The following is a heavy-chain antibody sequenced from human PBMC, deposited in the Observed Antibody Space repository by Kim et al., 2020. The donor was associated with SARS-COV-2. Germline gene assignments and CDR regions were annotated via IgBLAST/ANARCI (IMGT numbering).Heavy chain of an antibody. Sequence: SVKVSCKASGGTFSSYASSWVRQAPGQGLEWMGGIITIFGTANYAQKFQGRVTITVDESTSTAHMELSSVRSEEPAVDYLAGLWFRELLLGHQYIGVWG. V-gene: IGHV1-69*13. CDR3: AGLWFRELLLGHQYIGV. CDR2: IITIFGTA. J-gene: IGHJ6*01. CDR1: GGTFSSYA. D-gene: IGHD3-10*01.